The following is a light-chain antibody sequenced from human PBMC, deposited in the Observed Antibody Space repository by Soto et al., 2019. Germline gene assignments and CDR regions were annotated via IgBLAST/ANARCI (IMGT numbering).Light chain of an antibody. CDR2: GAS. Sequence: ESVLTQSPGTLSLSPGEKATLSCRASQSVSSSYLAWYQQQPGPAPRLLIYGASSRATGIPDRFSGSGSGTDFTLTVSRLVPEDCAVYYCQQFGRSSWTFGQGTKVEIK. CDR3: QQFGRSSWT. CDR1: QSVSSSY. J-gene: IGKJ1*01. V-gene: IGKV3-20*01.